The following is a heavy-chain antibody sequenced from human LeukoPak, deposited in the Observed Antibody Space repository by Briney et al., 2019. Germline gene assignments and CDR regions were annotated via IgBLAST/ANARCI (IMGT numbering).Heavy chain of an antibody. V-gene: IGHV4-39*07. J-gene: IGHJ4*02. CDR1: GGSIRSTNYY. D-gene: IGHD3-9*01. CDR3: ARLGLGYDILTGYYPIDY. CDR2: IYYPEST. Sequence: SETLSLTCTVSGGSIRSTNYYWVWVRQPPGKGLEWIGTIYYPESTYYNPSLKSRVTISLDTSKKQFSLNLRSVTAADTAVYYCARLGLGYDILTGYYPIDYWGQGTLVTVSS.